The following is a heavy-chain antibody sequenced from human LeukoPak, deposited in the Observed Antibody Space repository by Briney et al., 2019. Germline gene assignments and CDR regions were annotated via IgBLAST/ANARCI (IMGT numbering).Heavy chain of an antibody. Sequence: PSETLSLTCTVSGYSISSGYYWGWIRQPPGKGLEWIGSIYHSGSTYYNPSLKSRVTISVDTSKNQFSLKLSSVTAADTAVYYRARAPQWLAYFDYWGQGTLVTVSS. V-gene: IGHV4-38-2*02. CDR2: IYHSGST. CDR3: ARAPQWLAYFDY. J-gene: IGHJ4*02. D-gene: IGHD6-19*01. CDR1: GYSISSGYY.